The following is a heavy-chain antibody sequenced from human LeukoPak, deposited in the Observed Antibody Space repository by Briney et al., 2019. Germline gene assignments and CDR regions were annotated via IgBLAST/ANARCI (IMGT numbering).Heavy chain of an antibody. CDR2: INHSGST. Sequence: SETLSLTCAVYGGSFSGYYWSWIRQPPGKGLEWIGEINHSGSTNYNPSLKSRVTISVDTSKNQFSLKLSSVTAADTAVYYCADTTVTTGYFDYWGQGTLVTVSS. D-gene: IGHD4-17*01. J-gene: IGHJ4*02. V-gene: IGHV4-34*01. CDR3: ADTTVTTGYFDY. CDR1: GGSFSGYY.